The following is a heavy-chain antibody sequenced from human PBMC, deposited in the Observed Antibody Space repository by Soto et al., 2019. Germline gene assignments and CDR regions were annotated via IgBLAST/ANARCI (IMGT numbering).Heavy chain of an antibody. V-gene: IGHV3-48*02. CDR2: ISSSSSTI. CDR1: GFTFSSYS. Sequence: HPGGSLRLSCAASGFTFSSYSMNWVRQAPGKGLEWVSYISSSSSTIYYADSVKGRFTISRDNAKNSLYLQMNSLRDEDTAVYYCARQPSMGYYYYYGMDVWGQGTTVTVSS. J-gene: IGHJ6*02. D-gene: IGHD3-10*01. CDR3: ARQPSMGYYYYYGMDV.